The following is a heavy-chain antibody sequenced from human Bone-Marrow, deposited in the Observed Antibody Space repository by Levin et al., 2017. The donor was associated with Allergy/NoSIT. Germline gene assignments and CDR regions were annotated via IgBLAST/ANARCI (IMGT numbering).Heavy chain of an antibody. V-gene: IGHV4-34*01. CDR1: GGSFSGYY. J-gene: IGHJ3*02. Sequence: SQTLSLTCAVYGGSFSGYYWSWIRQPPGKGLEWIGEINHSGSTNYNPSLKSRVTISVDTSKNQFSLKLSSVTAADTAVYYCARGPGRSSGWYIVTTHDFATGEDAFDSWGQGTMVTVSS. CDR2: INHSGST. CDR3: ARGPGRSSGWYIVTTHDFATGEDAFDS. D-gene: IGHD6-19*01.